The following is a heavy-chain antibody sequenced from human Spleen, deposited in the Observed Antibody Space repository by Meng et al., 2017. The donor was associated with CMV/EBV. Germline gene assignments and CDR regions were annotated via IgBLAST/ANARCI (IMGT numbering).Heavy chain of an antibody. Sequence: FTFSSYGMHWVRQAPGKGLEWVAFIRYDGSNKYYADSVKGRFTISRDNSKNTLYLQMNSLRAEDTAVYYCAKDPYSNYDYYYYGMDVWGQGTTVTVSS. CDR1: FTFSSYG. J-gene: IGHJ6*02. V-gene: IGHV3-30*02. CDR3: AKDPYSNYDYYYYGMDV. D-gene: IGHD4-11*01. CDR2: IRYDGSNK.